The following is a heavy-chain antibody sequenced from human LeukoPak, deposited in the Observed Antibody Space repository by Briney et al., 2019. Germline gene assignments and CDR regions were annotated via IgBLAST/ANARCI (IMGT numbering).Heavy chain of an antibody. CDR2: INPSSENT. J-gene: IGHJ1*01. Sequence: AASVKVSCKASGYTFTAYYIHWVRHAPGQGLEYMGVINPSSENTSYTQRFRGRVTMTRDTSTSTVYMQLSSLRSEDTAVYYCARGYYGSGSYSEYFQYWGQGTLVTVSS. CDR3: ARGYYGSGSYSEYFQY. CDR1: GYTFTAYY. D-gene: IGHD3-10*01. V-gene: IGHV1-46*01.